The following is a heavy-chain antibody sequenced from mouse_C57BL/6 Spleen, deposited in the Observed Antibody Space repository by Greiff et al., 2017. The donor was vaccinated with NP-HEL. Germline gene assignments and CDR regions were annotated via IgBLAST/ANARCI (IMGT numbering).Heavy chain of an antibody. J-gene: IGHJ2*01. CDR3: ARDGYYVSFDY. V-gene: IGHV1-82*01. CDR1: GYAFSSSW. Sequence: QVQLKESGPELVKPGASVKISCKASGYAFSSSWMNWVKQRPGKGLEWIGRIYPGDGDTNYNGKFKGKATLTADKSSSTAYMQLSSLTSEDSAVYFCARDGYYVSFDYWGQGTTLTVSS. CDR2: IYPGDGDT. D-gene: IGHD2-3*01.